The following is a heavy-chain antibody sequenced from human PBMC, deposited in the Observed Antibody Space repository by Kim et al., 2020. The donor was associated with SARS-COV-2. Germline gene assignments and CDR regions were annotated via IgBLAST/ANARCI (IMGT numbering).Heavy chain of an antibody. CDR2: INAGNGNT. CDR1: GYTFTSYA. D-gene: IGHD2-8*01. J-gene: IGHJ6*02. Sequence: ASVKVSCKASGYTFTSYAMHWVRQAPGQRLEWMGWINAGNGNTKYSQKFQGRVTITRDTSASTAYMELSSLRSEDTAVYYCAIGYCTNGVCYTDYYYYGMDVWGQGTTVTVSS. CDR3: AIGYCTNGVCYTDYYYYGMDV. V-gene: IGHV1-3*01.